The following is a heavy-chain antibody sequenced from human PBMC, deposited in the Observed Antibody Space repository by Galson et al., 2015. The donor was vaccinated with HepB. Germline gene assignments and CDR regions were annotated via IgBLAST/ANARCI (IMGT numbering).Heavy chain of an antibody. J-gene: IGHJ4*02. Sequence: SVKVSCKASGYTFTSNGISWVRQTPGQGLEWLGWISTYGGNTNYAQKFQGRITLNRDTSTSIAYVELRSLRSDDTAVYYCARDRDYRFDYWGQGTWSPSLQ. CDR3: ARDRDYRFDY. CDR2: ISTYGGNT. D-gene: IGHD4/OR15-4a*01. CDR1: GYTFTSNG. V-gene: IGHV1-18*04.